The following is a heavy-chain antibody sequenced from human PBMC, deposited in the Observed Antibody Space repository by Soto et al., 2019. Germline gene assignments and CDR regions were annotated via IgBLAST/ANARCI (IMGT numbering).Heavy chain of an antibody. CDR1: GGSISSSSYY. J-gene: IGHJ6*02. Sequence: QLQLQESGPGLVKPSETLSLTCTVSGGSISSSSYYWGWNRQPPGKGLEWIGSIYYSGSTYYNPSLQRRVTISVHTSKHQFSLKLSAVTAADTAVYYYARRLYYDSSGFEGGGMDVWGQGTTVTVSS. V-gene: IGHV4-39*01. CDR3: ARRLYYDSSGFEGGGMDV. CDR2: IYYSGST. D-gene: IGHD3-22*01.